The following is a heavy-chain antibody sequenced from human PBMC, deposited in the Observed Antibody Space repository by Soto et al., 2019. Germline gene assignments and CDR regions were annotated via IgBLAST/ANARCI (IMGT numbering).Heavy chain of an antibody. V-gene: IGHV4-34*01. CDR2: IYYSGST. J-gene: IGHJ5*02. Sequence: SETLSLTCAVYGGSFSGYYWTWIRQPPGTGLEWIGSIYYSGSTYYNPSLKSRVTISVDTSKNQFSLKLSSVTAADTAVYYCASRRSRGRALLFDPWGQGTLVTVSS. CDR1: GGSFSGYY. D-gene: IGHD1-26*01. CDR3: ASRRSRGRALLFDP.